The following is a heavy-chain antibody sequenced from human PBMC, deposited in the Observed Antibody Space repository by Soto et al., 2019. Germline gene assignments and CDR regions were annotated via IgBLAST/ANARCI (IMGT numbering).Heavy chain of an antibody. V-gene: IGHV1-2*02. Sequence: GASVKVSCKASGYTFIGYYVHWVRQAPGQGLEWMGWINPNSGDTYLAQRFQGRVTMNRDTSIGTAYMELRGLTSDDTAEYYCAKGGAIVAAGTRVYLYNAMEVWGEGTTVTV. D-gene: IGHD1-26*01. J-gene: IGHJ6*02. CDR2: INPNSGDT. CDR3: AKGGAIVAAGTRVYLYNAMEV. CDR1: GYTFIGYY.